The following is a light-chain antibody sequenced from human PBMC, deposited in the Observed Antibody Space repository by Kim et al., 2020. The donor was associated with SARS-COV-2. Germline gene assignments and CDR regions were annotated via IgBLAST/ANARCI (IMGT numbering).Light chain of an antibody. J-gene: IGLJ2*01. CDR2: GNT. Sequence: QSVLTQPPSVSGPPGQRVTVSCTGSSSNIGAGYDVHWYQQLPGAAPKLLIYGNTNRPSGVPDRLSASKSGTSASLAITGLQAEDEADYYCQSYDSTLSAWVFGGGTKLTVL. V-gene: IGLV1-40*01. CDR3: QSYDSTLSAWV. CDR1: SSNIGAGYD.